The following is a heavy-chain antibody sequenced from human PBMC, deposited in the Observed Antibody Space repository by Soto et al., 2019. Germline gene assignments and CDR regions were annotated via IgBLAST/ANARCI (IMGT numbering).Heavy chain of an antibody. CDR3: ARDRGGANPIDY. V-gene: IGHV3-48*01. CDR2: ISNTNSTI. CDR1: GFTFSSYS. D-gene: IGHD2-21*01. Sequence: PGGSLRLSCAASGFTFSSYSMNWVRQAPGKGLEWVSYISNTNSTIYYADSVKGRFTISRDNAKNSLYLQMNSLRAEDTAVYYCARDRGGANPIDYWGQGILVTVPQ. J-gene: IGHJ4*02.